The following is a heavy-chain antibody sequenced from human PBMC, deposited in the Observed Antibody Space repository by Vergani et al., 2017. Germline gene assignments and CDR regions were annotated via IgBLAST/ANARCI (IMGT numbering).Heavy chain of an antibody. V-gene: IGHV4-39*07. CDR1: GGSISSSSYY. J-gene: IGHJ5*02. CDR2: IYYSGST. D-gene: IGHD2-2*01. Sequence: QLQLPESGPGLVKPSETLSLTCTVSGGSISSSSYYWGWIRQPPGKGLERIGSIYYSGSTYYNPSLKSRVTISVDTSKNQFSLQLSSVTAADTAVYYCARDQGSSTGWFDPWGQGTLVTVSS. CDR3: ARDQGSSTGWFDP.